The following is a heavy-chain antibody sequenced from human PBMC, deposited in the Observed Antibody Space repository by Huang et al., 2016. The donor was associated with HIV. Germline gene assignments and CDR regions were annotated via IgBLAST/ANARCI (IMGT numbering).Heavy chain of an antibody. CDR2: LGHEEGET. Sequence: QVQLVESGAELKKPGASVRVSCKVSGYTVSELSLHWVRQAPEKGLEWKGGLGHEEGETIDAQRLQGRVNRTEERSTDTAEMELSSLRPEDTAVYYCATSTPDVGAGVLRSAFDIWGQGTMVTVSS. CDR3: ATSTPDVGAGVLRSAFDI. J-gene: IGHJ3*02. D-gene: IGHD2-15*01. CDR1: GYTVSELS. V-gene: IGHV1-24*01.